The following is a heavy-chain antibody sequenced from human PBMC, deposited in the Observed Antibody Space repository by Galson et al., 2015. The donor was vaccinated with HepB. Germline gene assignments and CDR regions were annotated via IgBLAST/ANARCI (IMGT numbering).Heavy chain of an antibody. Sequence: SLRLSCAASGFTFSSYWMHWVRQAPGKGLVWVSRINSDGSSTSYADSVKGRFTISRDNAKNTLYLQMNSLRAEDTAVYYCATIDYGSGSYIFDYWGQGTLVTVSS. J-gene: IGHJ4*02. CDR3: ATIDYGSGSYIFDY. CDR2: INSDGSST. D-gene: IGHD3-10*01. V-gene: IGHV3-74*01. CDR1: GFTFSSYW.